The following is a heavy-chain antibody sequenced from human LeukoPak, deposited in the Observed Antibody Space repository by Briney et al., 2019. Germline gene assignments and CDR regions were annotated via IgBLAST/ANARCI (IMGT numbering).Heavy chain of an antibody. D-gene: IGHD1-1*01. CDR1: GFTLSSYE. J-gene: IGHJ4*02. CDR3: AREKASTTGTTDYDY. Sequence: GGSLRLSCAASGFTLSSYEMTWVRQAPGKGLEWISYSSSSGETIFYADSVKGRFTISRDNAKNLLYLQMNSLRAEDTGVYYCAREKASTTGTTDYDYWGQGTLVTVS. V-gene: IGHV3-48*03. CDR2: SSSSGETI.